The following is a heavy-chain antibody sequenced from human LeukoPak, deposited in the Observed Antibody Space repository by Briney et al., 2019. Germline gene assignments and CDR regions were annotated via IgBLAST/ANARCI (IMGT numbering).Heavy chain of an antibody. CDR3: VKGRVVPAALLDY. J-gene: IGHJ4*02. D-gene: IGHD2-2*01. CDR2: ISSNGGST. CDR1: GFTFSSYA. V-gene: IGHV3-64D*06. Sequence: PGGSLRLSCSASGFTFSSYAMHWVRQAPGKGLEYVSAISSNGGSTYYADSVKGRFTISRDNSKNTLYLQMSSLRAEDTAVYYCVKGRVVPAALLDYWGQGTLVTVSS.